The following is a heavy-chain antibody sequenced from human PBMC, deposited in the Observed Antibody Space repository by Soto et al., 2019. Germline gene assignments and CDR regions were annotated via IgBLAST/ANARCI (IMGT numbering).Heavy chain of an antibody. V-gene: IGHV4-34*01. CDR2: INHSGST. CDR1: GGSFSGYY. CDR3: ARGLACSSTSCYVDFNYYYYMDV. J-gene: IGHJ6*03. D-gene: IGHD2-2*01. Sequence: SETLSLTCAVYGGSFSGYYWSWIRQPPGKGLEWIGEINHSGSTNYNPSLKSRVTISVDTSKNQFSLKLSSVTAADTAVYYCARGLACSSTSCYVDFNYYYYMDVWGKGTTVTVSS.